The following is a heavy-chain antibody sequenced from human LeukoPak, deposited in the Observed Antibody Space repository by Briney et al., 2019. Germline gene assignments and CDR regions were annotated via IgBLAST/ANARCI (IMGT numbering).Heavy chain of an antibody. V-gene: IGHV1-8*01. D-gene: IGHD1-26*01. CDR1: RYTFSSYD. CDR3: ARSPCIVGATRSPCVSAHPIDY. Sequence: ASVKVSRKASRYTFSSYDINWVREAAGQGLEWMGWMNPNTGRTGFAQKFQGRLTMTRNTSISTAYMELRSLRSDDTAVYYCARSPCIVGATRSPCVSAHPIDYWGQGTLVTVSS. J-gene: IGHJ4*02. CDR2: MNPNTGRT.